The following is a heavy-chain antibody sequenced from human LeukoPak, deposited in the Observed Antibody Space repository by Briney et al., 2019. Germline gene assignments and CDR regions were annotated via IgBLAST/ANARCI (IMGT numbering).Heavy chain of an antibody. Sequence: SETLSLTCAVSGGSISSGNWWSWVRQPPGKGLEWIGEIYHSGSTNYNPSLKSRVTISVDKSKNQFSLKLSSVTAADTAVYYCARDVQSGWYEGHNWFDPWGQGTLVTVSS. CDR2: IYHSGST. CDR3: ARDVQSGWYEGHNWFDP. V-gene: IGHV4-4*02. CDR1: GGSISSGNW. D-gene: IGHD6-19*01. J-gene: IGHJ5*02.